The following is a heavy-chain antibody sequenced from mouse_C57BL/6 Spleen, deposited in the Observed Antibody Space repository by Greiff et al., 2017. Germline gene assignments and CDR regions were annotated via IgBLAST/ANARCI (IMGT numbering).Heavy chain of an antibody. CDR2: IWSGGST. D-gene: IGHD5-1*01. J-gene: IGHJ4*01. V-gene: IGHV2-2*01. CDR1: GFSLTSYG. CDR3: ARMSTFYAMDD. Sequence: VQRVESGPGLVQPSQSLSITCSVSGFSLTSYGVHWVRQSPGKGLEWLGVIWSGGSTDYNAAFISRLSISKDNSKSQVFFKMNSLQTDDTAIYYCARMSTFYAMDDWGQGTSVTVSS.